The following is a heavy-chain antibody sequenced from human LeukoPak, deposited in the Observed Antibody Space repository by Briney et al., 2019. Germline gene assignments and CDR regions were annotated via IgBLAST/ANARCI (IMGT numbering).Heavy chain of an antibody. D-gene: IGHD6-13*01. J-gene: IGHJ4*02. CDR1: GYTFTSYD. CDR3: ARETVPAIAAPRGLNY. CDR2: INPNSGDT. Sequence: GASVKVSCKASGYTFTSYDINWVRQAPGQGLEWMGWINPNSGDTNYAQKFQGRVTMTRDTSISTAYMELSRLRSDDTAVYYCARETVPAIAAPRGLNYWGQGTLVTVSS. V-gene: IGHV1-2*02.